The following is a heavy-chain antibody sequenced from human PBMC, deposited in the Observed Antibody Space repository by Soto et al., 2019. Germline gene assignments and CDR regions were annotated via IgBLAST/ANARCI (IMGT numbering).Heavy chain of an antibody. CDR1: GFTFSSYG. CDR2: ISYDGSNK. D-gene: IGHD3-3*01. Sequence: GGSLRLSCAASGFTFSSYGMHWVRQAPGKGLEWVAVISYDGSNKYYADSVKGRFTISRDNSKNTLYLQMNSLRAEDTAVYYCAKGPRYDFWSGYHIGFDYWGQGTLVTVSS. V-gene: IGHV3-30*18. CDR3: AKGPRYDFWSGYHIGFDY. J-gene: IGHJ4*02.